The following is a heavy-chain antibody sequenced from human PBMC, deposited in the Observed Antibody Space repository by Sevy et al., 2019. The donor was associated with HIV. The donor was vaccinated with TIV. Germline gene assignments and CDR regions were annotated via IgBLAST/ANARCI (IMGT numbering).Heavy chain of an antibody. CDR3: AKDGGDYGMDV. D-gene: IGHD3-10*01. V-gene: IGHV3-30*18. Sequence: GGSLRLSCAASGFTFSSYGMHWVRQAPGKGQEWVAVISYDGSNKYYADSVKGRFTISRDNSKNTLYLQMNSLRAEDTAVYYCAKDGGDYGMDVWGQGTTVTVSS. CDR1: GFTFSSYG. CDR2: ISYDGSNK. J-gene: IGHJ6*02.